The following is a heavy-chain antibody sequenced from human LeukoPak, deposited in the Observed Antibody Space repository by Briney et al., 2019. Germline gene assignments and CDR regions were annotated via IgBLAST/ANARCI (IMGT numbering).Heavy chain of an antibody. CDR3: ARDSSGWYEGYYYYGMDV. J-gene: IGHJ6*02. CDR1: GGSISSYY. CDR2: IYTSGST. D-gene: IGHD6-19*01. V-gene: IGHV4-4*07. Sequence: SETLSLTCTVSGGSISSYYWSWIRQPAGKGLEWIGRIYTSGSTNYNPSLKSPVTMSVDTSKNQFSLKLSSVTAADTAVYYCARDSSGWYEGYYYYGMDVWGQGTTVTVSS.